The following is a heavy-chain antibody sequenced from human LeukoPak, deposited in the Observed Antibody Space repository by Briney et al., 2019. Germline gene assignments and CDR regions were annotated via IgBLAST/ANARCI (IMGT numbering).Heavy chain of an antibody. CDR1: GGSFSGYY. V-gene: IGHV4-34*01. Sequence: SETLSLTCAVYGGSFSGYYWSWIRQPPGKELNWIGEINHSGITNYNPSLKSRVTISVDTSKNQFSLKVSSVTAADTAVYYCARGLGGYSDALGYWGQGTLVTVSS. D-gene: IGHD5-18*01. J-gene: IGHJ4*02. CDR3: ARGLGGYSDALGY. CDR2: INHSGIT.